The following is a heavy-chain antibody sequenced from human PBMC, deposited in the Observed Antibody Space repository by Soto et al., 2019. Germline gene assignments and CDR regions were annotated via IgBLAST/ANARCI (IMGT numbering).Heavy chain of an antibody. D-gene: IGHD2-2*01. CDR3: ARLHGNCISRSCHGHYAMDV. CDR2: IYYSGST. Sequence: PSETLSLTCTVSSSPVSSSTYTWGWIRQPPGKGLEWIGSIYYSGSTYYNPSLNSRVTVSVDTSKNQFSLKVTSVTAADTAVYYCARLHGNCISRSCHGHYAMDVWGQGTTVT. J-gene: IGHJ6*02. CDR1: SSPVSSSTYT. V-gene: IGHV4-39*01.